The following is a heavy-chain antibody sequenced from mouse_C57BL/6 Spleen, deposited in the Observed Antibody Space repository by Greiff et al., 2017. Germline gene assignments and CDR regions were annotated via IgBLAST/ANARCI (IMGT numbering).Heavy chain of an antibody. Sequence: VQLQQPGAELVMPGASVKLSCKASGYTFTTYWMHWVKQRPGQGLEWIGEIDPSDSYPTSNQKFKGKSTLTVDKSSSTAYMQLSRLTSEYSAVYYCAREGNYYGIKSFDDWGQGTTRTVYS. D-gene: IGHD1-1*01. J-gene: IGHJ2*01. CDR3: AREGNYYGIKSFDD. V-gene: IGHV1-69*01. CDR2: IDPSDSYP. CDR1: GYTFTTYW.